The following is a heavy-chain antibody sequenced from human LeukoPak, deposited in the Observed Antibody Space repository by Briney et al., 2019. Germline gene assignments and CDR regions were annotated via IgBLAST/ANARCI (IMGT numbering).Heavy chain of an antibody. J-gene: IGHJ6*02. D-gene: IGHD4-17*01. Sequence: SVKVSCKASGGTFSSYAISWVRQAPGQGLEWMGRIIPILDIANYAQKFQGRVTITADKSTSTAYMELRSLRSDDTAVYYCARDVTTVTSDYYYGMDVWGQGTTVTVSS. V-gene: IGHV1-69*04. CDR1: GGTFSSYA. CDR3: ARDVTTVTSDYYYGMDV. CDR2: IIPILDIA.